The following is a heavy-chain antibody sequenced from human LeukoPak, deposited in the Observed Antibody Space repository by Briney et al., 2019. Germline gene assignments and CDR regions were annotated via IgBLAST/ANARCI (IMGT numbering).Heavy chain of an antibody. Sequence: SETLSLTCTVSGYSISSGYYWGWIRPSPEKGLEWIGSIFHSGNTYYNPSLKSRVTISVDTSKNQFSLRLASVTAADTAVYYCARGQRAGSGWTCDYWGQGTLVTVSS. J-gene: IGHJ4*02. CDR1: GYSISSGYY. D-gene: IGHD6-19*01. CDR2: IFHSGNT. CDR3: ARGQRAGSGWTCDY. V-gene: IGHV4-38-2*02.